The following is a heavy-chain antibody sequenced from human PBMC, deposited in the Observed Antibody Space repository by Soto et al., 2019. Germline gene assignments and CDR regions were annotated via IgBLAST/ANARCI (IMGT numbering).Heavy chain of an antibody. Sequence: GGSLRLSCAASGFTFSSYAMHWVRQAPGKGLEWVAVISYDGSNKYYADSVKGRFTISRDNSKNTLYLQMNSLRAEDTAVYYCASTPGWFDPWGQGTLVTVS. CDR1: GFTFSSYA. V-gene: IGHV3-30-3*01. CDR3: ASTPGWFDP. CDR2: ISYDGSNK. D-gene: IGHD2-15*01. J-gene: IGHJ5*02.